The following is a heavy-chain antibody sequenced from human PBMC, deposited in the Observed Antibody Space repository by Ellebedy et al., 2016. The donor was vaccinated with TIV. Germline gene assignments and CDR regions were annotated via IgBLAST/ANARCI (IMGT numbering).Heavy chain of an antibody. J-gene: IGHJ6*02. D-gene: IGHD3-10*01. CDR3: ASIWFGGSGMDV. CDR2: ISSSSSYI. CDR1: GFTFSNYS. V-gene: IGHV3-21*01. Sequence: GESLKISXAASGFTFSNYSMNWVRQAPGKGLEWVSSISSSSSYIYYADSVKGRFTISRDNAKNSLYLQMNSLRAEDTAAYYCASIWFGGSGMDVWGQGTTVTVSS.